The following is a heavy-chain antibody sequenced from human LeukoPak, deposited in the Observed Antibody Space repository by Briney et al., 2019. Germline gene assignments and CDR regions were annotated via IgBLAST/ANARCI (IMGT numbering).Heavy chain of an antibody. CDR1: GFTVSSNY. CDR2: IYSGGST. V-gene: IGHV3-66*01. J-gene: IGHJ3*02. CDR3: ARDREGFAFDI. Sequence: QPGGSLRLSCAASGFTVSSNYMSWVRQAPGKGLEWVSVIYSGGSTYYADSVKGRFTISRDNSKNTLYLQMNSLRAEDTAVYYCARDREGFAFDIWGQGTMVTVSS.